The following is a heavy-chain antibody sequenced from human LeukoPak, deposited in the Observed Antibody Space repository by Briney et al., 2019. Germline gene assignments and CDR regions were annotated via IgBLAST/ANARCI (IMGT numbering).Heavy chain of an antibody. Sequence: GGSLRLSCAASGFTFSSYAMSWVRQAPGKGLEWVSAISGSGGSTYYADSVKGRFTISRDNSKNTLYLQMNSLRAEDTAVYYCARVCSSTSCYRAVWGQGTLVTVSS. V-gene: IGHV3-23*01. J-gene: IGHJ4*02. CDR1: GFTFSSYA. CDR2: ISGSGGST. D-gene: IGHD2-2*01. CDR3: ARVCSSTSCYRAV.